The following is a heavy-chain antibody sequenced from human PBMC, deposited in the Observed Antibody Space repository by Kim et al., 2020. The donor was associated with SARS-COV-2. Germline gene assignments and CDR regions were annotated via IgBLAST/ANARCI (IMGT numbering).Heavy chain of an antibody. CDR3: ARRYDYVWGSYRSYYFDY. J-gene: IGHJ4*02. D-gene: IGHD3-16*02. V-gene: IGHV4-39*01. Sequence: KSRVTISVDTSKNQFSLKLSSVTAADTAVYYCARRYDYVWGSYRSYYFDYWGQGTLVTVSS.